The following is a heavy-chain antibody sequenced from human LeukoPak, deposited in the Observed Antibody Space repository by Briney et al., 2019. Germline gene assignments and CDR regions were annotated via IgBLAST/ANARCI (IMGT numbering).Heavy chain of an antibody. CDR3: ARSDYGDSYYYYYYGMDV. Sequence: SETLSLTCAVYGGSFSGYYWSWIRQPPGKGLEWIGEINHSGSTNYNPSLKSRVTISVDTSKNQFSLKLSSVTAADTAVYYCARSDYGDSYYYYYYGMDVWGKGTTVTVCS. V-gene: IGHV4-34*01. D-gene: IGHD4-17*01. CDR2: INHSGST. CDR1: GGSFSGYY. J-gene: IGHJ6*04.